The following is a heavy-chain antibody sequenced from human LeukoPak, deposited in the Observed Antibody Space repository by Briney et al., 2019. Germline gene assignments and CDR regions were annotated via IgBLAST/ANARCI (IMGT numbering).Heavy chain of an antibody. D-gene: IGHD3-9*01. V-gene: IGHV1-2*06. J-gene: IGHJ4*02. CDR3: ARGYYDILTGYYNEGY. CDR2: INPNSGGT. Sequence: ASVKVSCKASGYTFTGYYMHWVRQASGQGLEWMGRINPNSGGTNYAQKFQGRVTMTRDTSISTAYMELSRQRSDDTAVYYCARGYYDILTGYYNEGYWGQGTLVTVSS. CDR1: GYTFTGYY.